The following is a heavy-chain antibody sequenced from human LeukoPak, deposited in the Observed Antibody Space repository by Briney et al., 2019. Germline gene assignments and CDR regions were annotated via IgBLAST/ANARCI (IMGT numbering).Heavy chain of an antibody. CDR2: IYYSGST. V-gene: IGHV4-39*07. CDR1: GGSISSSSYY. D-gene: IGHD1-1*01. CDR3: ARLERPNYYMDV. Sequence: SETLSLTCTVSGGSISSSSYYWGWIRQPPGKGLEWIGSIYYSGSTYCNPSLKSRVTISVDTSKNQFSLKLSSVTAADTAVYYCARLERPNYYMDVWGKGTTVTVSS. J-gene: IGHJ6*03.